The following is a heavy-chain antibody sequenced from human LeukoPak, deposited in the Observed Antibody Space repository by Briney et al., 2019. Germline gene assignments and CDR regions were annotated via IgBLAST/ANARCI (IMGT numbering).Heavy chain of an antibody. CDR3: ARHSRTYYDFDY. V-gene: IGHV4-59*08. CDR1: GGSFSGYY. J-gene: IGHJ4*02. CDR2: IYYSGST. D-gene: IGHD1-26*01. Sequence: SETLSLTCAVYGGSFSGYYWSWIRQPPGKGLEWIGYIYYSGSTNYNPSLNSRVTISVDTSKNQFSLKLSSVTAADTAVYYCARHSRTYYDFDYWGQGTLVTVSS.